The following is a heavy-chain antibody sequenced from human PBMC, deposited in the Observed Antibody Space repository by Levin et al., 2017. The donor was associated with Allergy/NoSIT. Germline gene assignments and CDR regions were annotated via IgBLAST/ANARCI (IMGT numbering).Heavy chain of an antibody. CDR3: TTGLRFWSGDHKLENPFDI. J-gene: IGHJ3*02. CDR2: IKSKTDGGTT. Sequence: PGGSLRLSCAASGFTFSNAWMSWVRQAPGKGLEWVGRIKSKTDGGTTDYAAPVKGRFTISRDDSKNTLYVQMNSLKTEDTAVYYCTTGLRFWSGDHKLENPFDIWGQGTMVTVSS. V-gene: IGHV3-15*01. CDR1: GFTFSNAW. D-gene: IGHD3-3*01.